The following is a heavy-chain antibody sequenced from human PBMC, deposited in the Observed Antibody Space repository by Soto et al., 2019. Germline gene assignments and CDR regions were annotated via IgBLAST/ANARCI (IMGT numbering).Heavy chain of an antibody. J-gene: IGHJ4*02. Sequence: PGESLKISCKGSGYSFTSYWIGWVCQMPGKGLEWMGIIYPGDSDTRYSPSFQGQVTISADKSISTAYLQWSSLKASDTAMYYCARHSGQWLVGGHFDYWGQGTLVTVSS. V-gene: IGHV5-51*01. CDR3: ARHSGQWLVGGHFDY. D-gene: IGHD6-19*01. CDR1: GYSFTSYW. CDR2: IYPGDSDT.